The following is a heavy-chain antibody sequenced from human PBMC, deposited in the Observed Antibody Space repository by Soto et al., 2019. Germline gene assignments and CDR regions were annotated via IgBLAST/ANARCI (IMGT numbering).Heavy chain of an antibody. J-gene: IGHJ6*02. Sequence: EVQLVESGGGVVRPGGSLRLSCAASGFSFDDYAMTWVRQAPGKGLEWVSGIKWNGGSTGYADSVKGRFTISRDNAKNSLFLQVNSLRVEETALYFCARARGVGATGFGMDVWGQGTTVTVSS. D-gene: IGHD1-26*01. CDR1: GFSFDDYA. V-gene: IGHV3-20*04. CDR2: IKWNGGST. CDR3: ARARGVGATGFGMDV.